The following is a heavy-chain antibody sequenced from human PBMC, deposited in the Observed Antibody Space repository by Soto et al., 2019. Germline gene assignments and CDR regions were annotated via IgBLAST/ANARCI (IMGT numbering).Heavy chain of an antibody. J-gene: IGHJ4*02. CDR1: GFTFSSYA. Sequence: EVQLVESGGGLVQPGGSLRLSCAASGFTFSSYAMHWVRQAPGKGLEYVSAISRNGGSTYYANSVKGRFTISRDNSKNTLYLQMGSLRAEDMAVYYCARDTKSGSYSLDYWGQGTLVTVSS. V-gene: IGHV3-64*01. CDR2: ISRNGGST. D-gene: IGHD1-26*01. CDR3: ARDTKSGSYSLDY.